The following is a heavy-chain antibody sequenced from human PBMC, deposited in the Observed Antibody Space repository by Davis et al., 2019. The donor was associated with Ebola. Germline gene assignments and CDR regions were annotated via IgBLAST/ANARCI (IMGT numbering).Heavy chain of an antibody. J-gene: IGHJ6*02. V-gene: IGHV4-59*08. Sequence: SQTLSLTCTVSGGSISSYYWSWIRQPPGKGLEWIGYIYYSGSTYYNPSLKSRVTISVDTSKNQFSLKLSSVTAADTAVYYCARGIVVVTAIEGDYYYYGMDVWGQGTTVTVSS. CDR3: ARGIVVVTAIEGDYYYYGMDV. D-gene: IGHD2-21*02. CDR2: IYYSGST. CDR1: GGSISSYY.